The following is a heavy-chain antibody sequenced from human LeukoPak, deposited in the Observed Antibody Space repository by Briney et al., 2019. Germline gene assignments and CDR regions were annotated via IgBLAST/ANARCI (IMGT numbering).Heavy chain of an antibody. CDR2: IIPIFGTA. J-gene: IGHJ4*02. D-gene: IGHD6-13*01. V-gene: IGHV1-69*06. CDR3: ARSQQLVRRYFDH. Sequence: SVKVSCKASGGTFSSYAISWVRQAPGQGLEWMGGIIPIFGTANYAQKFQGRVTITADKSTSTAYMELSSLRSEDTAVYYCARSQQLVRRYFDHWGQGTLVTVSS. CDR1: GGTFSSYA.